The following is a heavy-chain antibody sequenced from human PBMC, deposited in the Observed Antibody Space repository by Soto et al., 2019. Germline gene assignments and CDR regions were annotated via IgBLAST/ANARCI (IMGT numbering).Heavy chain of an antibody. CDR2: IIPILGIA. J-gene: IGHJ4*02. CDR3: ARGTGRYCSGGSCYSSPSYYFDY. V-gene: IGHV1-69*02. Sequence: ASVKVSCKASGGTFSSYTISWVRQAPGQGLEWMGRIIPILGIANYAQKFQGRVTITADKSTSTAYMELSSLRSEDTAVYYCARGTGRYCSGGSCYSSPSYYFDYWGQGTLVTVSS. D-gene: IGHD2-15*01. CDR1: GGTFSSYT.